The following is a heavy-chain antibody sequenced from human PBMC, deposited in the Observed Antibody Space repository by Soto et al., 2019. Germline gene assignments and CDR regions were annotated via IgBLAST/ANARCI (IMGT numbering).Heavy chain of an antibody. V-gene: IGHV3-33*01. J-gene: IGHJ4*02. CDR3: ARDRGTTVTEYYFDY. CDR1: GFTFSSYG. CDR2: IWYDGSNK. D-gene: IGHD4-17*01. Sequence: QVQLVESGGGVVQPGRSLRLSCAASGFTFSSYGMHWVRQAPGKGLEWVAVIWYDGSNKYYADSVKDRFTISRDNSKNTLYLQMNSLRAEDTAVYYCARDRGTTVTEYYFDYWGQGTLVTVSS.